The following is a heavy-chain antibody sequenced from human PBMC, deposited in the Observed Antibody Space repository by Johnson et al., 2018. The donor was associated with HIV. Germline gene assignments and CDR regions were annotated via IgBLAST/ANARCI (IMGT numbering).Heavy chain of an antibody. CDR2: ISYDGSNK. CDR1: GFTFSSYA. V-gene: IGHV3-30-3*01. Sequence: VQLLESGGGVVQPGRSLRLSCAASGFTFSSYAMHWVRQAPGKGLEWVAVISYDGSNKYYADSVKGRFTISRDHSKNTLYLQMNSLRAEDTAVHYCARGLASSRHDAFDIWGQGTMVTVSS. J-gene: IGHJ3*02. D-gene: IGHD6-13*01. CDR3: ARGLASSRHDAFDI.